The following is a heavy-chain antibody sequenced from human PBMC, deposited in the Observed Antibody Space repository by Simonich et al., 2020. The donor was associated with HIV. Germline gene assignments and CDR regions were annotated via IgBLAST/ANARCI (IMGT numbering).Heavy chain of an antibody. CDR2: INHRGRH. CDR1: GETFSAYY. V-gene: IGHV4-34*01. D-gene: IGHD3-9*01. CDR3: ARAVVPYYDILTGWGTTNYFDY. J-gene: IGHJ4*02. Sequence: HVQLQQWGAGLLKPSETLSLTCAASGETFSAYYWSWIRQSPGKGLEWIGEINHRGRHHSNPSRKSRSTISVATSKNQFSMKRSSVTAADTAVCYCARAVVPYYDILTGWGTTNYFDYWGQGTLVTVSS.